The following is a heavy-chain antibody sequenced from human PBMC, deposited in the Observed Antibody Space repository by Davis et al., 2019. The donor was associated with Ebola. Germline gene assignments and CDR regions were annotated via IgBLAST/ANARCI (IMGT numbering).Heavy chain of an antibody. CDR1: GGSFSGYY. J-gene: IGHJ4*02. Sequence: MPSETLSLTCAVYGGSFSGYYWSWIRQPPGKGLEWIGYISYSGNTYYNPSLKSRVTISVDKSKNQFSLKLSSVTAADTAVYYCARAHRTVAAGWGQGTLVTVSS. V-gene: IGHV4-34*01. CDR3: ARAHRTVAAG. D-gene: IGHD6-19*01. CDR2: ISYSGNT.